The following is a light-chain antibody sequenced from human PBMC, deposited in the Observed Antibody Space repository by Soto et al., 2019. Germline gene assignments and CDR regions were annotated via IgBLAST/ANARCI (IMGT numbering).Light chain of an antibody. CDR1: QGISNS. CDR2: AAS. J-gene: IGKJ3*01. V-gene: IGKV1-27*01. Sequence: DIPMTQSPSSLSAFVGGRVTITCRASQGISNSLAWYQQKPGKGPKLLIYAASTLQSGVPSRFSGSGSGTDFTLTISSLQPEDVATYYCQKYNSAPLTCGPGTKVDIK. CDR3: QKYNSAPLT.